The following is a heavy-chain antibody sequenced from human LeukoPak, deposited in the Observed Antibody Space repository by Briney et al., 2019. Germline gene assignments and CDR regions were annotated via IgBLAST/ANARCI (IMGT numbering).Heavy chain of an antibody. V-gene: IGHV7-4-1*02. CDR3: ATHPGYCSGGSCQELDY. CDR2: INTNTGNP. D-gene: IGHD2-15*01. Sequence: GASVKVSCKASGYAFSSYAMNWVRQAPGQGLEWMGWINTNTGNPTYAQGFTGRIVFSLDTSVSTAYLQISSLKAEDTAVYYCATHPGYCSGGSCQELDYWGQGTLVTVSS. CDR1: GYAFSSYA. J-gene: IGHJ4*02.